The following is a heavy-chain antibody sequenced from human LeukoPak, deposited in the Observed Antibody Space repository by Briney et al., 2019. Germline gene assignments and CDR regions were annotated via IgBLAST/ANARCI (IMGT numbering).Heavy chain of an antibody. J-gene: IGHJ4*02. Sequence: GGSLRLSCAASGFTFSSYAMHWVRQAPGKGLEWVAVISYDGSNKYYADSVKGRFTISRDNSKNTLYLQINSLRAEDTAVYYCARDTSPYYGSGSYPSYFDYWGQGTLVTVSS. V-gene: IGHV3-30-3*01. CDR1: GFTFSSYA. CDR3: ARDTSPYYGSGSYPSYFDY. D-gene: IGHD3-10*01. CDR2: ISYDGSNK.